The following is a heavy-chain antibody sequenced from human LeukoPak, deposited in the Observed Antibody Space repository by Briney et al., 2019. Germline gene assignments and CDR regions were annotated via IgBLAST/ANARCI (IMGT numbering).Heavy chain of an antibody. Sequence: GGSLRLSCAASGFTFSNAWMSWVRQAPGKGLVWVGRIKSKTDGGTTDYAAPVKGRFTILRDDSKNTLYLQMNSLKTEDTAVYYCTTDYYSSGSCYFDYWGQGTLVTVSS. CDR3: TTDYYSSGSCYFDY. V-gene: IGHV3-15*01. D-gene: IGHD6-19*01. CDR2: IKSKTDGGTT. CDR1: GFTFSNAW. J-gene: IGHJ4*02.